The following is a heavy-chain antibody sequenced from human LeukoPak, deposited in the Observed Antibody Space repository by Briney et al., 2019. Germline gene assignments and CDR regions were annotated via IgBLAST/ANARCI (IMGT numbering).Heavy chain of an antibody. Sequence: ASVKVSCKASGYTFTRYAMHWVRQAPGQRLEWMGWINAGNGNTKYSQKFQGRVTITRDTAASTAYMELSSLRSEDTAVYYCASHEPYSNFFNYYGMDVWGRGTTVTVSS. D-gene: IGHD4-11*01. CDR1: GYTFTRYA. CDR3: ASHEPYSNFFNYYGMDV. J-gene: IGHJ6*02. V-gene: IGHV1-3*01. CDR2: INAGNGNT.